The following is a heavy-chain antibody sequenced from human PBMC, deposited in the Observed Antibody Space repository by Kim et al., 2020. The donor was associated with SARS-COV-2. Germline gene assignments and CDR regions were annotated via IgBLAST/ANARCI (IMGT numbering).Heavy chain of an antibody. Sequence: SETLSLTCTVSGGSISSYYWSWIRQPAGKGLEWIGRIYTSGSTNYNPSLKSRVTMSVDTSKNQFSLKLSSVTAADTAVYYCARGLGSGWNQGWYFDLWGRGTLVTVSS. D-gene: IGHD6-19*01. J-gene: IGHJ2*01. V-gene: IGHV4-4*07. CDR2: IYTSGST. CDR3: ARGLGSGWNQGWYFDL. CDR1: GGSISSYY.